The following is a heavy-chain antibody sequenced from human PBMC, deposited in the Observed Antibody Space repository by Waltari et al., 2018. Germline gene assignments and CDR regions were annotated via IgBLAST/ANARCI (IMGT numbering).Heavy chain of an antibody. V-gene: IGHV1-2*06. CDR2: SNPNSGGA. CDR1: GYTFTGFY. J-gene: IGHJ4*02. Sequence: QVQLVQSGAEVKKPGASVKVSCKASGYTFTGFYMHWVRQAPGQGLEWMGRSNPNSGGANDAQKLQGRVTMTRDTSISTAYMELSRLRSDDTAVYYCASESGSSLRSFDYWGQGTLVTVSS. D-gene: IGHD5-12*01. CDR3: ASESGSSLRSFDY.